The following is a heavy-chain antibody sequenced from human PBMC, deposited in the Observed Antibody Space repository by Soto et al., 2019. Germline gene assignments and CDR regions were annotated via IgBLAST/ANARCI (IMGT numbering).Heavy chain of an antibody. CDR3: ASVRSPYSYGPTDPGYYYYYMDV. D-gene: IGHD5-18*01. J-gene: IGHJ6*03. Sequence: PSETLSLTCTVSGGSISSYYWSWIRQPPGKGLEWIGYIYYSGSTNYNPSLKSRVTISVDTSKNQFSLKLSSVTAADTAVYYCASVRSPYSYGPTDPGYYYYYMDVWGKGTTVTVSS. CDR1: GGSISSYY. CDR2: IYYSGST. V-gene: IGHV4-59*08.